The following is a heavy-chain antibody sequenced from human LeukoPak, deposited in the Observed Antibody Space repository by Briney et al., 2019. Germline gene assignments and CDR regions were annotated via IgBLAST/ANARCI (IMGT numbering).Heavy chain of an antibody. V-gene: IGHV4-59*01. CDR2: IFYTGST. Sequence: SETLSLTCTVSGGSTSNYYWSWIRQPPGKGLEWIGYIFYTGSTNYNPSLKSRVTMSVDTSKNQFSLKLRFVTAADTAVYYCAKNSGPRFDYWGQGTLVSVSS. J-gene: IGHJ4*02. CDR1: GGSTSNYY. D-gene: IGHD6-19*01. CDR3: AKNSGPRFDY.